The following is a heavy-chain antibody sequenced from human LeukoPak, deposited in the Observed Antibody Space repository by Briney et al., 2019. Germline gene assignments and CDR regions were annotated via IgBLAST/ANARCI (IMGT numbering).Heavy chain of an antibody. V-gene: IGHV3-48*03. Sequence: GGSLRLSCAASGFTFSSYEMNWVRQAPGKGLEWVSYISSSGSTIYYADSVKGRFTISRDNAKNSLYLQMNSLRAEDTAVYYCAREGMATTVDYWGQGTLVTISS. CDR2: ISSSGSTI. CDR3: AREGMATTVDY. CDR1: GFTFSSYE. J-gene: IGHJ4*02. D-gene: IGHD5-24*01.